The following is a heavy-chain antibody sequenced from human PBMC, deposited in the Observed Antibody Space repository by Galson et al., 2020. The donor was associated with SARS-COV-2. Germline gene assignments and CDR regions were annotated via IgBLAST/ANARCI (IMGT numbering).Heavy chain of an antibody. Sequence: WHDGNKIYYADSVKGRFTISRDNSKNTLYLEMNSLRAEDTAVYYCAGLRTNWYFDYWGQGTLVTVSS. V-gene: IGHV3-33*01. CDR2: WHDGNKI. J-gene: IGHJ4*02. CDR3: AGLRTNWYFDY. D-gene: IGHD1-1*01.